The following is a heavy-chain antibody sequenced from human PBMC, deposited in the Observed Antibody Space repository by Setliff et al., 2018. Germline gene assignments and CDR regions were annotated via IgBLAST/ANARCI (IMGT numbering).Heavy chain of an antibody. CDR3: ARGGGSYRAGNSRPTYWFDP. J-gene: IGHJ5*02. CDR1: GFTFTDHY. CDR2: INLHSGGT. D-gene: IGHD2-21*01. V-gene: IGHV1-2*02. Sequence: GASVKVSCKASGFTFTDHYMHWVRQAPGQGPEWMGWINLHSGGTNYAQKFQDRVTMTSDTSNSTVYMDLSSLTSDDTAIYYCARGGGSYRAGNSRPTYWFDPWGQGTLVTVSS.